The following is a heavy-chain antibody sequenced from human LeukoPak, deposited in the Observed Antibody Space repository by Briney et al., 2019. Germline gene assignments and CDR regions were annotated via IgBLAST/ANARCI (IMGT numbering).Heavy chain of an antibody. D-gene: IGHD2-15*01. CDR2: ISPEGNNE. CDR1: GVVFSNYG. V-gene: IGHV3-30*18. Sequence: GGSLRLSCAASGVVFSNYGFHWVRQAPGKGLEWVAVISPEGNNEHYVDSVKGRFTISRDNSKNTLYLQMNSLRVEDTAVYYCAKNSLYGMDVWGQGTTVTVSS. J-gene: IGHJ6*02. CDR3: AKNSLYGMDV.